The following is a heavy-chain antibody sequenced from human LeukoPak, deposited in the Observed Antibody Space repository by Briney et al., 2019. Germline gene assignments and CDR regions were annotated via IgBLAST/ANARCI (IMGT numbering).Heavy chain of an antibody. V-gene: IGHV3-23*01. CDR1: GFTFSTYA. D-gene: IGHD1-26*01. CDR2: ISGGADIT. Sequence: GGSLRLSCAASGFTFSTYAMSCVRQAPGKGLEWVSAISGGADITLYADSVKGRFTISRDNSKNTLYLQMNSLRAEDTAVYYCATSTVGPGYLDYWGQGTLVTVSS. J-gene: IGHJ4*02. CDR3: ATSTVGPGYLDY.